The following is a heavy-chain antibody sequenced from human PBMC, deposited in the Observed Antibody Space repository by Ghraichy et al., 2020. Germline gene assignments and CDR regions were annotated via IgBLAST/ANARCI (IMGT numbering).Heavy chain of an antibody. Sequence: SETLSLTCTVSGGSISSYYWSWIRQPPGKGLEWIGYIYYSGSTNYNPSLKSRVTISVDTSKNQFSLKLSSVTAADTAVYYCARDYYDSSGPRGSDAFDIWGQGTMVTVSS. CDR3: ARDYYDSSGPRGSDAFDI. CDR1: GGSISSYY. J-gene: IGHJ3*02. V-gene: IGHV4-59*12. D-gene: IGHD3-22*01. CDR2: IYYSGST.